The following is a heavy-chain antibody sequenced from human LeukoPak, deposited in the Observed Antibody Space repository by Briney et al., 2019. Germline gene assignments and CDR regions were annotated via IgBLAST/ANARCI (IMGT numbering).Heavy chain of an antibody. J-gene: IGHJ4*02. Sequence: ASVKVSCKVSGYTLTELSMHWVRQAPGKGLEWMGGFDPEDGETIYAQKFQGRVTMTTDTSTSTAYLDLRSLTSDDTAVYYCARDSRHFDWTHRLLFWGQGTRVTVSS. V-gene: IGHV1-24*01. CDR1: GYTLTELS. CDR3: ARDSRHFDWTHRLLF. CDR2: FDPEDGET. D-gene: IGHD3-9*01.